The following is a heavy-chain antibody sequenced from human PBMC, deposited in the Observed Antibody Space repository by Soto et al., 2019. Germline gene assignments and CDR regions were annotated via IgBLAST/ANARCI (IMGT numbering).Heavy chain of an antibody. CDR2: ISAYNGNT. Sequence: VASVKVSCKASGYTFTSYGIGWVRQAPGQGLEWMGWISAYNGNTNYAQKLQGRVTMTTDTSTSTAYMELRSLRSDDTAVYYCARQYQEVRPPYFDYWGQGTLVTVSS. CDR1: GYTFTSYG. CDR3: ARQYQEVRPPYFDY. V-gene: IGHV1-18*01. J-gene: IGHJ4*02. D-gene: IGHD2-2*01.